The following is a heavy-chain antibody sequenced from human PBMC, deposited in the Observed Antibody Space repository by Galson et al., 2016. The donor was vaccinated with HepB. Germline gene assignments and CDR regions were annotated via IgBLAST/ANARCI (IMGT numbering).Heavy chain of an antibody. V-gene: IGHV3-30*03. J-gene: IGHJ4*02. D-gene: IGHD1-26*01. CDR2: VSSGRTTQ. CDR1: GFSFSNYG. Sequence: SLRLSCAASGFSFSNYGMHWVRQAPGKGLEWVAVVSSGRTTQYYADSAKGRFTISRDNSKSTLYLQMDSLRIDATAVYYCAREGGTSGTYRYSFDYWGQGTLVTVSS. CDR3: AREGGTSGTYRYSFDY.